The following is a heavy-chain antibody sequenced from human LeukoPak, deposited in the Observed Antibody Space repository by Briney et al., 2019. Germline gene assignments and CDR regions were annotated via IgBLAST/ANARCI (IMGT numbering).Heavy chain of an antibody. CDR3: ARGMAYYHGSGSHPYYYGMDV. D-gene: IGHD3-10*01. CDR1: GDSVSSGSYY. V-gene: IGHV4-61*01. Sequence: SETLSLTCIVSGDSVSSGSYYWSWIRQPPGKGLEWIGYIYYSGSTYYNPSLKSRVTISVDTSKNQFSLKLSSVTAADTAVYYCARGMAYYHGSGSHPYYYGMDVWGQGTTVTVSS. CDR2: IYYSGST. J-gene: IGHJ6*02.